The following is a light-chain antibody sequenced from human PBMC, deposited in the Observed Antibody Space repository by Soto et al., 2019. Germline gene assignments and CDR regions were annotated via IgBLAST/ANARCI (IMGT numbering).Light chain of an antibody. CDR3: QQYGSSPPIT. J-gene: IGKJ5*01. Sequence: EIVLTQSPGTLSLSPGERATLSCRASHSVSSSYLAWYQQKPGQAPRLLIYGASSRATAIPDRFSGSGSGTDFALAISRLEPDDFAVYYCQQYGSSPPITFGQGTRLEIK. CDR1: HSVSSSY. V-gene: IGKV3-20*01. CDR2: GAS.